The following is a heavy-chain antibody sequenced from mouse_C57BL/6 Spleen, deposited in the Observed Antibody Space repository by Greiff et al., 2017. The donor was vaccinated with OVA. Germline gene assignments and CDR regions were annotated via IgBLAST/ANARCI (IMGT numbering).Heavy chain of an antibody. Sequence: VQLQESGAELMKPGASVKLSCKATGYTFTGYWIEWVKQRPGHGLEWIGEILPGSGSTNDNEKFKGKATFTADTSSTTAYMQLSSLTTEDSAIYYCARGRQLRDLDYWGQGTSVTVSS. V-gene: IGHV1-9*01. CDR3: ARGRQLRDLDY. CDR1: GYTFTGYW. CDR2: ILPGSGST. J-gene: IGHJ4*01. D-gene: IGHD3-2*02.